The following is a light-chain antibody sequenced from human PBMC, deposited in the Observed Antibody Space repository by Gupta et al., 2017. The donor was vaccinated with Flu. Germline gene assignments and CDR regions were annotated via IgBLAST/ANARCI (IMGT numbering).Light chain of an antibody. CDR3: QQYKNWRT. J-gene: IGKJ2*01. CDR1: DSIRTM. CDR2: DAS. V-gene: IGKV3-15*01. Sequence: DIVMTQSPATLSVSPGERATFSCRASDSIRTMLAWYQQRPGQAPRLLIYDASTRASGIPARFSGSGSGTEFTLTISSLQSEDSAIYYCQQYKNWRTFGQGTKLEIK.